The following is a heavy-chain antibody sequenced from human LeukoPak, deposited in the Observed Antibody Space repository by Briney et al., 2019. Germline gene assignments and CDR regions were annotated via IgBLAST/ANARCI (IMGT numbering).Heavy chain of an antibody. J-gene: IGHJ4*02. V-gene: IGHV1-2*02. CDR2: IDPKNGAT. CDR1: GYTFTSQY. CDR3: ASPSAYDSSGESDY. D-gene: IGHD3-22*01. Sequence: GASVKVSCKASGYTFTSQYMHFLRQAPGQGLEWMGWIDPKNGATNYAAKFQGRVTMTRDTSISTAYMELSRLRSDDTAVYYCASPSAYDSSGESDYWGQGTLVTVS.